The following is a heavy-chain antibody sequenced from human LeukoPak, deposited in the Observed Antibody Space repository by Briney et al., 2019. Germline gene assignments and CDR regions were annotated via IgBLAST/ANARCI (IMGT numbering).Heavy chain of an antibody. J-gene: IGHJ4*02. CDR3: ASLSRGLAYCGGDCYYDY. V-gene: IGHV4-39*01. D-gene: IGHD2-21*01. Sequence: PSETLSLTCTVSGGSISSSSYSWGWIRQPPGKGLEWIGSIYYSGSTYYNPSLKSRVTISVDTSKNQFSLKLRSVTAADTAVYYCASLSRGLAYCGGDCYYDYWGQGTLVTVSS. CDR1: GGSISSSSYS. CDR2: IYYSGST.